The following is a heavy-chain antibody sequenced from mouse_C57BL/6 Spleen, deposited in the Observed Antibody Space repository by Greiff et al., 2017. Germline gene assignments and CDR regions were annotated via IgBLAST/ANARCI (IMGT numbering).Heavy chain of an antibody. CDR3: ARSGLRQYFDV. CDR1: GYTFTSYW. J-gene: IGHJ1*03. V-gene: IGHV1-53*01. D-gene: IGHD2-4*01. CDR2: IYPSNGGT. Sequence: QVQLQQPGTELVKPGASVKLSCKASGYTFTSYWMHWVKQRPGQGLEWIGNIYPSNGGTNYNEKFKSKATLTVDTSSSTAYMQLSSLTSEDSAVYYSARSGLRQYFDVWGTGTTVTVSS.